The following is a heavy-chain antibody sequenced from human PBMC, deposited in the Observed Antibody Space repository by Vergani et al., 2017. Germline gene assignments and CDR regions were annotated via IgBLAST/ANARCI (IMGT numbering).Heavy chain of an antibody. V-gene: IGHV4-38-2*01. CDR2: IYHSGST. J-gene: IGHJ4*02. Sequence: QVQLQESGPGLVKPSETLSLTCAVSGYSISSGYYWGWIRQPPGKGLEWIGSIYHSGSTYYNPSLKSRVTISVDTSKNQFSLKLSSVTAADTAVYYCASRYSGYAGIEYYFDYWGQRTLVTVSS. CDR1: GYSISSGYY. D-gene: IGHD5-12*01. CDR3: ASRYSGYAGIEYYFDY.